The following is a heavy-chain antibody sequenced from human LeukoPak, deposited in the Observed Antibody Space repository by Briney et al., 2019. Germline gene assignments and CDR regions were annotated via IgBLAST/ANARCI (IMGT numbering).Heavy chain of an antibody. Sequence: SQTLSLTCTVSGGSISSGDYYWSWIRQPPGKGLEWIGYIYYSGSTYYKPSLKSRVTISVDTSKNQFSLKLSSVTAADTAVYYCARVEGLYDSSGYYLDYWGQGILVTVSS. CDR2: IYYSGST. J-gene: IGHJ4*02. CDR3: ARVEGLYDSSGYYLDY. V-gene: IGHV4-30-4*08. CDR1: GGSISSGDYY. D-gene: IGHD3-22*01.